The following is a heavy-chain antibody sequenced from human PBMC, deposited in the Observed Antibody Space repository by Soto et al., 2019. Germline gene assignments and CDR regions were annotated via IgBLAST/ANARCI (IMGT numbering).Heavy chain of an antibody. D-gene: IGHD4-4*01. J-gene: IGHJ5*02. CDR1: GFTFSDYY. CDR3: ARGAFTGWFDP. Sequence: PGGSLRLSCAASGFTFSDYYMSWIRQAPGKGLECVSYITSSGSPIYYADSVKGRLTISRDNAKNSLYLQMNSLRAEDTAVYYCARGAFTGWFDPWGQGTLVTVSS. CDR2: ITSSGSPI. V-gene: IGHV3-11*01.